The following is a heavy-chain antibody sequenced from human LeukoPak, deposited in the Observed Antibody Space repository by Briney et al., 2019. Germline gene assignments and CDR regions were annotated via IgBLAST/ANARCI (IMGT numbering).Heavy chain of an antibody. V-gene: IGHV4-34*01. CDR3: ARVRRYSSGWWKDYYYGMDV. D-gene: IGHD6-19*01. Sequence: PSETLSLTCAVYGGSFSGYYWSWIRQPPGKGLEWIGEINHSGSTNYNPSLKSRVTISVDTSKNQFSLKLSSVTAADTAVYYCARVRRYSSGWWKDYYYGMDVWGQGTTVTVSS. J-gene: IGHJ6*02. CDR1: GGSFSGYY. CDR2: INHSGST.